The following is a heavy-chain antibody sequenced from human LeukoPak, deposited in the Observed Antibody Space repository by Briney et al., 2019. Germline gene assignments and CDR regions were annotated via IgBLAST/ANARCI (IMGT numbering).Heavy chain of an antibody. Sequence: PSETLSLTCAVYGGSFSGYYWSWIRQPPGKGLEWIGEINHSGSTNYNPSLKSRVTISVDTSKNQFSLKLSSVTAADTAVYYCARGRSYQPKVYYYGMDVWGKGTTVTVSS. CDR1: GGSFSGYY. CDR2: INHSGST. CDR3: ARGRSYQPKVYYYGMDV. V-gene: IGHV4-34*01. D-gene: IGHD2-2*01. J-gene: IGHJ6*04.